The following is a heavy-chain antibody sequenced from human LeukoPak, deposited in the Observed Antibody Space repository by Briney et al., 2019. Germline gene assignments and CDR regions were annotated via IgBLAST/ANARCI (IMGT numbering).Heavy chain of an antibody. CDR3: ARHIDSSGYIDY. J-gene: IGHJ4*02. CDR2: VYYSGST. V-gene: IGHV4-39*01. CDR1: GGSISSSSYY. Sequence: PSETLSLTCTVSGGSISSSSYYWGWIRQPPGKGLEWIGSVYYSGSTYHNPSLKSRVTISVDTSKNQFSLKLSSVTAADTAVYYCARHIDSSGYIDYWAQGPLVTVST. D-gene: IGHD3-22*01.